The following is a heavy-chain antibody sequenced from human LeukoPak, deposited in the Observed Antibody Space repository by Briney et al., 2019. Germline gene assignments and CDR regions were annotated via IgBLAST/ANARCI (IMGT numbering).Heavy chain of an antibody. V-gene: IGHV3-23*01. CDR2: ISDTGDNT. Sequence: GGSLRLSCAASGFTFSIYAMSWVRQPPRKGLEWVSVISDTGDNTDYADSVKGRFTIPRDNSKKTLYLQMSGLRAEDTALYYCAKAGLPNKGGYLYYFDYWGQGTPVTVSS. CDR3: AKAGLPNKGGYLYYFDY. CDR1: GFTFSIYA. J-gene: IGHJ4*02. D-gene: IGHD3-22*01.